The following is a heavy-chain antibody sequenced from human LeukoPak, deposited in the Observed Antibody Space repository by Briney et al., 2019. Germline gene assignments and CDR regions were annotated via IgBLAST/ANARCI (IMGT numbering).Heavy chain of an antibody. CDR2: MSGSGGSA. D-gene: IGHD3-16*01. Sequence: GGSLRLSCAASGFTFSSYAMSWVRQAPGKGLEWVSGMSGSGGSAYYADSVKGRFTISRDNSKNTLYLQMNTLRAEDTAVYYCAKDREYSYVYDAFDIWGQGTLVTVSS. V-gene: IGHV3-23*01. CDR1: GFTFSSYA. J-gene: IGHJ3*02. CDR3: AKDREYSYVYDAFDI.